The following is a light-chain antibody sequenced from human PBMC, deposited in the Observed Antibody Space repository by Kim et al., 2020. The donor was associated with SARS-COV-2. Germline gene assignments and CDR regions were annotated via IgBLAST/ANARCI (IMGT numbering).Light chain of an antibody. CDR2: GAS. V-gene: IGKV3-15*01. J-gene: IGKJ4*01. CDR3: QQYNDWPLT. Sequence: EIVMTQSPATLSVSPGERVTLSCRASQDIRSNLAWYQQKSGQAPRLVISGASTTATGIPARFSGSGSGTEFTLTISSLLSEDFAVYYFQQYNDWPLTFGGGTKVDIK. CDR1: QDIRSN.